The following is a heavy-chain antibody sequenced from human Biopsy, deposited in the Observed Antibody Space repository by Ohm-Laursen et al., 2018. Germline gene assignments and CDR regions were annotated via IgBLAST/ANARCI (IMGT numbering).Heavy chain of an antibody. Sequence: SLRLSCAASGFNFSTYGMSWVRQAPGKGLEWVSGISGSGGRTYYAESMKGRFTISRDNSKKTVYLQMKSLRAEDTAVYYCAKEVFSAVGTSGFDPWGQGTLVTVSS. CDR1: GFNFSTYG. J-gene: IGHJ5*02. CDR3: AKEVFSAVGTSGFDP. D-gene: IGHD1/OR15-1a*01. V-gene: IGHV3-23*01. CDR2: ISGSGGRT.